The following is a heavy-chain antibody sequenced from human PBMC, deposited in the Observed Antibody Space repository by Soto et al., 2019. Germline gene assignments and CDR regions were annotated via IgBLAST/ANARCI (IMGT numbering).Heavy chain of an antibody. Sequence: QVQLVQSGAEVKKPGASVKVSCKASGYTFTSYAMHWVRQAPGQRLEWMGWINAGNGNTKYSQKFQGRVTITRDTSASTAYMELSSLRSEDTAVYYCARAGDDYGDYVFSNWCQGTLVTVSS. D-gene: IGHD4-17*01. V-gene: IGHV1-3*01. J-gene: IGHJ4*02. CDR2: INAGNGNT. CDR3: ARAGDDYGDYVFSN. CDR1: GYTFTSYA.